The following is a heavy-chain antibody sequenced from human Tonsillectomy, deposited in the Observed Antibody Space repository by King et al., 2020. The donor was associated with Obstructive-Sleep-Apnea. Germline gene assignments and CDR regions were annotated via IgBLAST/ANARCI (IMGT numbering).Heavy chain of an antibody. D-gene: IGHD5-24*01. V-gene: IGHV4-59*01. Sequence: LQLQESGPGLVKPSETLSLTCTVSGGSINSYYWSWIRQTPGKGLEWIGYISYSGSTNYNPSLKSRVTISVETSKNQFSLKLSPVTAADTAVYYCARDRVGRDGYNRFDYWGQGTLVTVSS. J-gene: IGHJ4*02. CDR2: ISYSGST. CDR3: ARDRVGRDGYNRFDY. CDR1: GGSINSYY.